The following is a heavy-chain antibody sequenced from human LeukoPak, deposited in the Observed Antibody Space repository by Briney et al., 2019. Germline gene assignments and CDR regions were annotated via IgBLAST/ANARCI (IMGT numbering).Heavy chain of an antibody. J-gene: IGHJ3*02. CDR3: AKGHSTPHI. CDR2: ISYDGSNK. CDR1: GFTFSSYG. D-gene: IGHD2-2*01. Sequence: GGSLRLSCAASGFTFSSYGMHWVRQAPGKGLEWVAVISYDGSNKYYADSVKGRFTISRDNSKNTLYLQMNSLRAEDTAVYYCAKGHSTPHIWGQGTMVTVSS. V-gene: IGHV3-30*18.